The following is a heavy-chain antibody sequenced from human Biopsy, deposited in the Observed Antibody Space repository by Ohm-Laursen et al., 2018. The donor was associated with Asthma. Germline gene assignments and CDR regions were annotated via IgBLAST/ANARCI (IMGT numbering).Heavy chain of an antibody. Sequence: SLRLSCAAPGFTFDNYVMTWVRQAPGKGLEWVSGISWNSATVAYADSVKGRFTISRDNAKNSLNLQMNRLRPDDTALYYCAKALLGGGSVCNYFDSWGQGTLVTVSS. V-gene: IGHV3-9*01. D-gene: IGHD3-16*01. CDR1: GFTFDNYV. CDR3: AKALLGGGSVCNYFDS. CDR2: ISWNSATV. J-gene: IGHJ4*02.